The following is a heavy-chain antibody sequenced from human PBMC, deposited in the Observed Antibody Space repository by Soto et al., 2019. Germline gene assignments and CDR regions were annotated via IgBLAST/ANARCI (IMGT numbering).Heavy chain of an antibody. V-gene: IGHV1-18*01. CDR1: GYTFTSYG. CDR3: ARGDDIVVVPAAINYYGMDV. D-gene: IGHD2-2*02. CDR2: ISAYNGNT. Sequence: ASVKVSCKASGYTFTSYGISWVRQAPGQGLEWMGWISAYNGNTNYAQKLQGRVTMTTDTSTSTAYMELSSLRSDDTAVYYCARGDDIVVVPAAINYYGMDVWGQGTTVTVSS. J-gene: IGHJ6*02.